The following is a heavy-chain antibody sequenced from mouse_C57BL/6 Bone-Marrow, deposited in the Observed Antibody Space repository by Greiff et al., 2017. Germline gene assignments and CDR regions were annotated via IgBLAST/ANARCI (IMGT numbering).Heavy chain of an antibody. CDR1: GYTFTDYN. CDR2: INPNNGGT. CDR3: ARGTYGNYEGYFDY. J-gene: IGHJ2*01. D-gene: IGHD2-1*01. Sequence: EVQLKQSGPELVKPGASVKIPCKASGYTFTDYNMDWVKQSHGKSLEWIGDINPNNGGTIYNQKFKGKATLTVDKSSSTAYMERRSLTSEDTAVYYCARGTYGNYEGYFDYWGQGTTLTVSS. V-gene: IGHV1-18*01.